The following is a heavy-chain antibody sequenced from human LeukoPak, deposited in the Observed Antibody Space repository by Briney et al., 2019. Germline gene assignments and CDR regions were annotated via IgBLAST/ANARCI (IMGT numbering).Heavy chain of an antibody. CDR2: INHSGST. D-gene: IGHD3-9*01. J-gene: IGHJ6*03. V-gene: IGHV4-34*01. Sequence: PSETLSLTCAVYGGSFSGYYWSWIRQPPGKGLEWIGEINHSGSTNYNPSLKSRVTISVDTSKNQFSLKLSSVTAADTAVYYCAGWDYDTYYYMDVCGKGTTVTVSS. CDR3: AGWDYDTYYYMDV. CDR1: GGSFSGYY.